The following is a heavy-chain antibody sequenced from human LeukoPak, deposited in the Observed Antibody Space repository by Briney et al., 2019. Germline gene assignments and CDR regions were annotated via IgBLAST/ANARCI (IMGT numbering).Heavy chain of an antibody. CDR3: ARSLHDYGDYFDAFDI. CDR2: INPNSGGT. CDR1: GYTFTGYY. J-gene: IGHJ3*02. Sequence: ASVKVSCKASGYTFTGYYMHWVRQAPGQGLEWMGWINPNSGGTNYAQKFQGRVTMTRDTSISTAYMELSRLRSEDTAVYYCARSLHDYGDYFDAFDIWGQGTMVTVSS. D-gene: IGHD4-17*01. V-gene: IGHV1-2*02.